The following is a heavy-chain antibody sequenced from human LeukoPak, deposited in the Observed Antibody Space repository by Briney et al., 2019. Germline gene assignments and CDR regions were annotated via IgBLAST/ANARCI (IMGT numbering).Heavy chain of an antibody. V-gene: IGHV4-34*01. CDR1: GGSFSGYY. CDR2: INHSGST. CDR3: AVTHGTVPAAFDY. Sequence: PSETLSLTCAVYGGSFSGYYWSWIRQPPGKGLEWIGEINHSGSTNYNPSLKSRVTISVDTSKNQFSLKLSSVTAADTAVYYCAVTHGTVPAAFDYWGQGILVTVSS. D-gene: IGHD2-2*01. J-gene: IGHJ4*02.